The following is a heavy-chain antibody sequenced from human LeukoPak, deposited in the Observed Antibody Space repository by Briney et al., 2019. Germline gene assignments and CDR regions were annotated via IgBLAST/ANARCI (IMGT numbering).Heavy chain of an antibody. CDR3: AREKKAVTKMGYYYYGMDV. CDR1: GFTFSSYS. J-gene: IGHJ6*04. Sequence: GGSLRLSCAASGFTFSSYSMNWVRQAPGKGLEWVSSISSSSSYIYYADSVKGRFTISRDNAKNSLYLQMNSLRAEDTAVYYCAREKKAVTKMGYYYYGMDVWGKGTTVTVSS. D-gene: IGHD4-11*01. V-gene: IGHV3-21*01. CDR2: ISSSSSYI.